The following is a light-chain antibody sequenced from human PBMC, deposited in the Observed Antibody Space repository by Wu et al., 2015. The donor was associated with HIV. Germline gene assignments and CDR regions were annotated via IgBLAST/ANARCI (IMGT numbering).Light chain of an antibody. V-gene: IGKV3-11*01. CDR1: QGVSGY. CDR3: QQYDSSSYT. CDR2: DAS. Sequence: ETVMTQSPATLSVSPGERVTLSCRASQGVSGYLAWYQQKPGQAPRLLINDASNRATGIPGRFSGSGSVTDFTLIISSLEPEDFAVYYCQQYDSSSYTFGQGTKLEIK. J-gene: IGKJ2*01.